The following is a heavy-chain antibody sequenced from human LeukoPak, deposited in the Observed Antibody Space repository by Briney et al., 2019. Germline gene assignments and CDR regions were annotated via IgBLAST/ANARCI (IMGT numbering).Heavy chain of an antibody. D-gene: IGHD6-6*01. CDR1: GYTFTSYY. CDR3: ARRGLAARPSGFDY. Sequence: XSVKVSCKASGYTFTSYYMHWVRQAPGQGLEWMGIINPSGGSTSYAQKFQGRVTMTRDTSTNTVYLELSSLGSEDTAVYYCARRGLAARPSGFDYWGQGTLVTVSS. CDR2: INPSGGST. J-gene: IGHJ4*02. V-gene: IGHV1-46*01.